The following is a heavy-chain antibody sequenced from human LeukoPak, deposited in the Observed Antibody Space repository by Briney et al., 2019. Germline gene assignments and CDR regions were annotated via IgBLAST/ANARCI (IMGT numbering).Heavy chain of an antibody. CDR3: ARAVGSDGSGSYWFDP. V-gene: IGHV4-4*02. Sequence: PSETLSLTCAVSGGSISSSNWWSWVRPPPGKGLEWIGEIYHSGSTNYNPSLKSRVTISVDKSKNQFSLKLSSVTAADTAVYYCARAVGSDGSGSYWFDPWGQGTLVTVSS. CDR1: GGSISSSNW. J-gene: IGHJ5*02. CDR2: IYHSGST. D-gene: IGHD3-10*01.